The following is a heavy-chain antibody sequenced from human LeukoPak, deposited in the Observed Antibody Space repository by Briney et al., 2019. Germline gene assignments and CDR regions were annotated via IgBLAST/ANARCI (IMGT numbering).Heavy chain of an antibody. D-gene: IGHD3-3*01. CDR2: IYDTVST. V-gene: IGHV4-39*01. CDR1: GDSIRSNNYY. CDR3: QSRFLEWLLDY. Sequence: SETLSLTCTVSGDSIRSNNYYWGWIRQPPGKGLEWIGSIYDTVSTFYNPSLKSRVIISVDTSKNQFSLKLSSVTAADTAVYYCQSRFLEWLLDYWGQGTLVTVSS. J-gene: IGHJ4*02.